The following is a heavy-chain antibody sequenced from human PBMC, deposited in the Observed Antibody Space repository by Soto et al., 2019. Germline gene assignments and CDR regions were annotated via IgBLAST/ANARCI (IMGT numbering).Heavy chain of an antibody. CDR1: GGTFSSYA. CDR2: IIPIFGTA. V-gene: IGHV1-69*06. J-gene: IGHJ6*02. D-gene: IGHD1-26*01. Sequence: ASVKVSCKASGGTFSSYAISWVRQAPGQGLEWMGGIIPIFGTANYAQKFQGRVTITADKSTSTAYMELSSLRSEDTAVYYCARVPMSGSYYYYYYGMDVWGQGTTVTVSS. CDR3: ARVPMSGSYYYYYYGMDV.